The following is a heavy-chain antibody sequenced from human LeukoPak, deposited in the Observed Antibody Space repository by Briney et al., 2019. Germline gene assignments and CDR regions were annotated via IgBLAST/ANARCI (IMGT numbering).Heavy chain of an antibody. CDR2: ISDYNGNT. Sequence: ASVKVSCKASGYTFTSYGISWVRQAPGQGLEWMGWISDYNGNTNYAQKLQGRVTMTTDTSTSTAYMELRSLRSDDTAVYYCARKPRGPYSGYDWGLVLNWFDPWGQGTLVTVSS. CDR1: GYTFTSYG. J-gene: IGHJ5*02. V-gene: IGHV1-18*01. D-gene: IGHD5-12*01. CDR3: ARKPRGPYSGYDWGLVLNWFDP.